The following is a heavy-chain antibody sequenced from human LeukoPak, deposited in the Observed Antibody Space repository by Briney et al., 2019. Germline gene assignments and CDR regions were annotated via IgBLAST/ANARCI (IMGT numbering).Heavy chain of an antibody. CDR2: IYHSGST. J-gene: IGHJ4*02. Sequence: PSETLSLTCTVSGGSISSGGYSWSWIRQPPGKGLEWIGYIYHSGSTYYNPSLKSRVTISVDRSKNQFSLKLSSVTAADTAVYYCARVSLLWTLDYWGQGTLVTVSS. CDR1: GGSISSGGYS. D-gene: IGHD3-10*01. CDR3: ARVSLLWTLDY. V-gene: IGHV4-30-2*01.